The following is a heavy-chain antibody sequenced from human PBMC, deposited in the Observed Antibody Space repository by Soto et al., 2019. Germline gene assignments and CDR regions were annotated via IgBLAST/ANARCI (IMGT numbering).Heavy chain of an antibody. D-gene: IGHD5-12*01. Sequence: ASVKVSCKESGYTFTSYCRHWVRQAPGQGLEWMGIINPSGGSTSYAQKFQGRVAMTRDTSTSTAYMELRSLRSDDTAVYYCARRISGYDRRFDPWGQGTLVSVSS. CDR1: GYTFTSYC. V-gene: IGHV1-46*01. CDR2: INPSGGST. J-gene: IGHJ5*01. CDR3: ARRISGYDRRFDP.